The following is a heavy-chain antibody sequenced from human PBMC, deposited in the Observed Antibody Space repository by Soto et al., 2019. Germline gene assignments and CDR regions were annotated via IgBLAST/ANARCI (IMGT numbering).Heavy chain of an antibody. CDR3: ARLGWELRGFDY. CDR2: IRTKTNNYAT. CDR1: GFSFSDSA. D-gene: IGHD2-15*01. V-gene: IGHV3-73*01. Sequence: EVQLVESGGGLVQPGGSLKLSCAASGFSFSDSAMHWVRQASGKGLEWVGRIRTKTNNYATAYAESVKGRFTVSRDDSKNTAYLQMNSLKTEDTAVYYCARLGWELRGFDYWGQGTLVTVSS. J-gene: IGHJ4*02.